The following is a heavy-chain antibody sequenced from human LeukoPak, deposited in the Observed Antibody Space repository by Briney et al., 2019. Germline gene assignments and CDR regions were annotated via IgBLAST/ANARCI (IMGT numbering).Heavy chain of an antibody. V-gene: IGHV1-69*04. J-gene: IGHJ4*02. CDR2: IFPMLGIV. CDR3: ARAHQVPGYYGSSGYPDY. Sequence: AAVKVSCKSSGGTFTSYAISWVRQAPGQGLEWMGRIFPMLGIVNNAQKFQGRVTIPPDKYTSTASMYLSRLRDEDTTVYYCARAHQVPGYYGSSGYPDYWGQGTLVTVSS. D-gene: IGHD3-22*01. CDR1: GGTFTSYA.